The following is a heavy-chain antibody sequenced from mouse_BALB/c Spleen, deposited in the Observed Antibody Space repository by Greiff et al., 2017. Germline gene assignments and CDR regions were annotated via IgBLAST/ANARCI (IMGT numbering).Heavy chain of an antibody. CDR3: ARSDITNAMDY. D-gene: IGHD1-2*01. V-gene: IGHV1-87*01. J-gene: IGHJ4*01. CDR2: IYPGDGDT. CDR1: GYTFTSYW. Sequence: QVQLKESGAELARPGASVKLSCKASGYTFTSYWMQWVKQRPGQGLEWIGAIYPGDGDTRYTQKFKGKATLTADKSSSTAYMQLSSLASEDSAVYYCARSDITNAMDYWGQGTSVTVSS.